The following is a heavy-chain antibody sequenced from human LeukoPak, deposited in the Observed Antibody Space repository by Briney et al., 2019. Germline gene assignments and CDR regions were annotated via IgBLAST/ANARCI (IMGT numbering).Heavy chain of an antibody. V-gene: IGHV3-48*01. Sequence: GGSLRLSCAASGFTFSSYSMNWVRQAPGKGLEWVSYISSSSSTIYYADSVKGRFTISRDNAKNSLYLQMNSLRAEDTAVYYCARENYQTVDYWGQGTLVTVSS. J-gene: IGHJ4*02. CDR1: GFTFSSYS. D-gene: IGHD1-7*01. CDR2: ISSSSSTI. CDR3: ARENYQTVDY.